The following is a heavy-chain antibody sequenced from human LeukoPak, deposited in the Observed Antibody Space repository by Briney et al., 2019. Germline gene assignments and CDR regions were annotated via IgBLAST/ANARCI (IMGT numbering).Heavy chain of an antibody. V-gene: IGHV4-59*08. CDR1: GGSINSDY. CDR2: IYHSGST. Sequence: SETLSLTCSVSGGSINSDYWTWIRQPPGKGLEWIGYIYHSGSTNYNPSLKSRVTISVDMSKNQFSLKLSSVTAADTAVYYCARLNVDYYYGMDVWGQGTTVTVSS. D-gene: IGHD2-15*01. CDR3: ARLNVDYYYGMDV. J-gene: IGHJ6*02.